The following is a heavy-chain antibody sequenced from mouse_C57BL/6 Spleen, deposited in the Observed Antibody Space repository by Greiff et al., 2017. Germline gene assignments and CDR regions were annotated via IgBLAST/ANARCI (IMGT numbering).Heavy chain of an antibody. CDR2: INPNNGGT. J-gene: IGHJ2*01. CDR1: GYTFTDYY. D-gene: IGHD1-1*01. CDR3: ARGEITTVVALYYFDY. Sequence: EVQLQQSGPELVKPGASVKISCKASGYTFTDYYMNWVKQSHGKSLEWIGDINPNNGGTSYNQKFKGKATLTVDKSSSTAYMELRSLTSEDSAVYYCARGEITTVVALYYFDYWGQGTTLTVSS. V-gene: IGHV1-26*01.